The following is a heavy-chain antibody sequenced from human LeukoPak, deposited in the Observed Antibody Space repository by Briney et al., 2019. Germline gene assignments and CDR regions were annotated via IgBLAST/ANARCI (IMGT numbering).Heavy chain of an antibody. CDR3: AKGHTAFDGMGPTDY. CDR2: IRYDGSNK. CDR1: DFTFSSYG. V-gene: IGHV3-30*02. D-gene: IGHD5-18*01. J-gene: IGHJ4*02. Sequence: GGSLRLSCAASDFTFSSYGMHWVRQAPGKGLEWVAFIRYDGSNKDYADSVKGRFTISRDNSKNTLYLQMNSLRVEDTAVYYCAKGHTAFDGMGPTDYWGQGTLVTVSS.